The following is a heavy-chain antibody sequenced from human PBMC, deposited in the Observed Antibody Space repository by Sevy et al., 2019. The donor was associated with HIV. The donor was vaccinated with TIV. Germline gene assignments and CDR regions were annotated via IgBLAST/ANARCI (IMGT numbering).Heavy chain of an antibody. CDR1: GFTFSSYS. V-gene: IGHV3-48*01. CDR3: ARKRLPGAFDI. D-gene: IGHD5-12*01. Sequence: GGSLRLSCAASGFTFSSYSMNWVRQAPGKGLEWVSYISSSSSTIYNADSVKGRFTISRDNAKNSLHLQLNSLRAEDTAVYYCARKRLPGAFDIWGQRTMVTVSS. J-gene: IGHJ3*02. CDR2: ISSSSSTI.